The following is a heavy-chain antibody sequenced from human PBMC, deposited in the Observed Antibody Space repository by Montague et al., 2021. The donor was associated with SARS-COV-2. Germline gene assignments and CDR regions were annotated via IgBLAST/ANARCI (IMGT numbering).Heavy chain of an antibody. CDR1: GGSISTTSYY. CDR3: ARGARQGYGFRLGSFVS. V-gene: IGHV4-39*07. J-gene: IGHJ4*02. CDR2: IFYSGTT. Sequence: SETLSLTCTVSGGSISTTSYYWGWIRQPPGKGLEWIASIFYSGTTYYNPSLRSRVTISVQTSKNQFSLKLSSVTAADTAVYYCARGARQGYGFRLGSFVSWGQGTLVTVSS. D-gene: IGHD3-10*01.